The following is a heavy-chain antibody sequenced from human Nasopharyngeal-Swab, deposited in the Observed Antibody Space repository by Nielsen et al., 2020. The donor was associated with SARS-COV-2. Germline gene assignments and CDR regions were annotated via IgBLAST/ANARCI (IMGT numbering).Heavy chain of an antibody. V-gene: IGHV3-53*01. CDR2: IYSAGQT. D-gene: IGHD3-3*01. J-gene: IGHJ4*02. CDR3: ARGVGVDDFWSGRFDY. CDR1: GFTFSNYA. Sequence: GGSLRLSCTASGFTFSNYAMTWVRQAPGKGLEWVSVIYSAGQTNYADSVKGRFTISRDNSKNTLYLQMNSLRAVDTAVYYCARGVGVDDFWSGRFDYWGQGTLVTVSS.